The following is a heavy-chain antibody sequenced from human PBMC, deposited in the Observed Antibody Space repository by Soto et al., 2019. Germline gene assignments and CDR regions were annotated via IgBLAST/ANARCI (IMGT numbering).Heavy chain of an antibody. CDR3: ARDDNNYYDFWSGYYWDYGMDV. CDR2: TYYRSKWYN. V-gene: IGHV6-1*01. J-gene: IGHJ6*02. Sequence: PSQTLSLTCALSGDSVSSNSAAWNWIRQSPSRGLEWLGRTYYRSKWYNDYAVSVKSRITINPDTSKNQFSLQLNSVTPEDTAVYYCARDDNNYYDFWSGYYWDYGMDVWGQGTTVTV. D-gene: IGHD3-3*01. CDR1: GDSVSSNSAA.